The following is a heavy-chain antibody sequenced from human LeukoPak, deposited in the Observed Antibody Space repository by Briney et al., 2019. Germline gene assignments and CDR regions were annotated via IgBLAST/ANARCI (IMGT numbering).Heavy chain of an antibody. CDR3: AKDGEELLWFGELLLSYYYYMDV. D-gene: IGHD3-10*01. CDR1: GFTFGSYG. Sequence: PGGSLRLSCAASGFTFGSYGMHWVRQAPGEGLEWVAFIRYDGSNKYYADSVKGRFTISRDNSKNTLYLQMNSLRAEDTAVYYCAKDGEELLWFGELLLSYYYYMDVWGKGTTVTVPS. J-gene: IGHJ6*03. V-gene: IGHV3-30*02. CDR2: IRYDGSNK.